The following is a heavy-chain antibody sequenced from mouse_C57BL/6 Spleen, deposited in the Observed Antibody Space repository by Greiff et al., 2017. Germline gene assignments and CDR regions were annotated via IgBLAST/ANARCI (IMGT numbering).Heavy chain of an antibody. V-gene: IGHV1-55*01. J-gene: IGHJ4*01. CDR2: IYPGSGST. Sequence: VQLQQPGAELVKPGASVKMSCKASGYTFTSYWITWVKPRPGQGLEWIGDIYPGSGSTNYNEKFKSKATLTVDTSSSTAYMQLSSLTSEDSAVYYCASQTGGYAMDYWGQGTSVTVSS. CDR3: ASQTGGYAMDY. D-gene: IGHD1-1*02. CDR1: GYTFTSYW.